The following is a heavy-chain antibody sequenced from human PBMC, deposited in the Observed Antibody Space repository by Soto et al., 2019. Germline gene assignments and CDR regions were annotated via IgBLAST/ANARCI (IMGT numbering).Heavy chain of an antibody. CDR3: ARDLAAGDY. CDR2: INPMSGST. Sequence: QVQLVQSGAEVKKPGASVKVSCKASGYTFINYYIHWVRQAPGQGLEWLAIINPMSGSTNNAQKFQGRVTLTMDTSTSAVYMELSSLRFEDTAVYYCARDLAAGDYWGQGTLVTVSS. CDR1: GYTFINYY. D-gene: IGHD6-13*01. V-gene: IGHV1-46*01. J-gene: IGHJ4*02.